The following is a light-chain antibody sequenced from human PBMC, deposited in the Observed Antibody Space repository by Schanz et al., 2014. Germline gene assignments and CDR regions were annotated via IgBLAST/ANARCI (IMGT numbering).Light chain of an antibody. J-gene: IGLJ3*02. Sequence: QSALTQPASVSGSPGQSITISCTGTSSDVGRYNFVSWYQQHPDKAPKLMIYDVSNRPSGVPDRFSGSKSVNTASLTISGLQAEDETDYYCQSYDRSLNAWVFGGGTKVTVL. CDR1: SSDVGRYNF. CDR3: QSYDRSLNAWV. V-gene: IGLV2-14*03. CDR2: DVS.